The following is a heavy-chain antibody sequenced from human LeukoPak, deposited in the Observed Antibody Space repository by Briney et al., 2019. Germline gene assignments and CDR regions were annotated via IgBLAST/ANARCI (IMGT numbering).Heavy chain of an antibody. V-gene: IGHV3-7*01. CDR3: ARMHGGQYRSGSYKY. J-gene: IGHJ4*02. D-gene: IGHD3-10*01. Sequence: GGSLRLSCAASGFTFSSYWMDWVRQAPGKGLEWVANIKQDGSEKYYVNTVKGRFTISRDNAQNSLYLQMNSLRGEDTAVYYCARMHGGQYRSGSYKYWGQGTLVTVSS. CDR1: GFTFSSYW. CDR2: IKQDGSEK.